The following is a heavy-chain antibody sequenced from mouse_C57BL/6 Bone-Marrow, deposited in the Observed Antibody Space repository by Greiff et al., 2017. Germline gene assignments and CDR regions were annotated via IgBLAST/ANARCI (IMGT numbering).Heavy chain of an antibody. Sequence: VQVVESGAELVRPGTSVKVSCKASGYAFTNYLIEWVKQRPGQGLEWIGVINPGSGGTNYNEKFKGKATLTADKSSSTAYMQLSSLTPEDSAVYFCAREEKTLWIDYWGQGTTLTVSS. CDR3: AREEKTLWIDY. J-gene: IGHJ2*01. CDR1: GYAFTNYL. CDR2: INPGSGGT. V-gene: IGHV1-54*01. D-gene: IGHD1-1*02.